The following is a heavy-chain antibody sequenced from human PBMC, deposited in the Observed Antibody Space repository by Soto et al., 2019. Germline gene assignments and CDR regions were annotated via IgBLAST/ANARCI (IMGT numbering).Heavy chain of an antibody. D-gene: IGHD4-17*01. J-gene: IGHJ5*02. CDR2: ISAYNGNT. Sequence: QVQLVQSEAEVKKPGASVKVSCKASGYTFTSYGISWVRQAPGQGLEWMGWISAYNGNTNYAQKLQGRVTMTTDTSTSTAYMELRSLRSDDTAVYYCARDPTVTTRRKNWFDPWGQGTLVTVSS. CDR1: GYTFTSYG. CDR3: ARDPTVTTRRKNWFDP. V-gene: IGHV1-18*01.